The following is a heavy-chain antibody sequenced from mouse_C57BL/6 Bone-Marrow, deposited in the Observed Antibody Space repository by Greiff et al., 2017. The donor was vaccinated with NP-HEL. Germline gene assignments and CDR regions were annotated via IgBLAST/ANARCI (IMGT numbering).Heavy chain of an antibody. CDR2: IRSKSSNYAT. V-gene: IGHV10-3*01. CDR1: GFTFNTYA. J-gene: IGHJ4*01. CDR3: VREGPIYYYGSSRFYYAMDY. Sequence: EVQLVESGGGLVQPKGSLKLSCAASGFTFNTYAMHWVRQAPGKGLEWVARIRSKSSNYATYYADSVKDRFTISRDDSQSMLYLQMNNLKTEDTAMYYCVREGPIYYYGSSRFYYAMDYWGQGTSVTVSS. D-gene: IGHD1-1*01.